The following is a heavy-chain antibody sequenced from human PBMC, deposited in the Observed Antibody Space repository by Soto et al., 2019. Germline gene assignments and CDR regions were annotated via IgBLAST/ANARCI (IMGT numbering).Heavy chain of an antibody. V-gene: IGHV1-18*01. D-gene: IGHD6-19*01. CDR3: ARAKTSSGCFDY. CDR1: GYTFTSYG. CDR2: TSAYNGNT. Sequence: ASVKVSCQASGYTFTSYGISWVRQAPGQGLEWMGWTSAYNGNTNYPQKLQGRVTMTRDTSTSTVYMELSSVRSEDTAVYYCARAKTSSGCFDYWGLGTLVTVSS. J-gene: IGHJ4*02.